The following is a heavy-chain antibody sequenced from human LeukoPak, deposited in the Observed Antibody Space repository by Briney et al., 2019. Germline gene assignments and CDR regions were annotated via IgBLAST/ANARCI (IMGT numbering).Heavy chain of an antibody. CDR1: RYTFTGYY. D-gene: IGHD6-13*01. CDR3: ARVRAAANNWFDP. J-gene: IGHJ5*02. Sequence: ASVKVSCKASRYTFTGYYMHWVRQAPGQGLEWMGWINPNSGGTNYAQKFQGRVTMTRDTSISTAYMELSRLRSDDTAVYYCARVRAAANNWFDPWGQGTLVTVSS. CDR2: INPNSGGT. V-gene: IGHV1-2*02.